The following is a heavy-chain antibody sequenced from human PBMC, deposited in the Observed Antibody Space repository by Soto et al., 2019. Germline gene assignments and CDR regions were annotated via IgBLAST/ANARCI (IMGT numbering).Heavy chain of an antibody. Sequence: QVQLVQSGAEVKMPGSSVKVSCTASGGTFDTYALSWVRQAPGQGLEWLGGIIPIFTKPTYARKFRGRITITADESTTTVYLDLSSLTSDDTAVYYCARTGDIVVVGDFYYGMDVWGQGTTVIVSS. CDR1: GGTFDTYA. V-gene: IGHV1-69*01. CDR2: IIPIFTKP. J-gene: IGHJ6*02. D-gene: IGHD2-2*01. CDR3: ARTGDIVVVGDFYYGMDV.